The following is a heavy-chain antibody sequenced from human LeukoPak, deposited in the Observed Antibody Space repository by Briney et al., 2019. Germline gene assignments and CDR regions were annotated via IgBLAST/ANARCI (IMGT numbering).Heavy chain of an antibody. CDR3: ARRVRFFSQGRWYMDV. V-gene: IGHV4-39*01. CDR2: IYYSGST. Sequence: SETLSLTCTVSGGSISSSSYYWGWIRQPPGKGLEWIGSIYYSGSTYYNPSLKSRVTISVDTSKNQFSLKLSSVTAADTAVYYCARRVRFFSQGRWYMDVWGKGTTVTVSS. CDR1: GGSISSSSYY. D-gene: IGHD3-3*01. J-gene: IGHJ6*03.